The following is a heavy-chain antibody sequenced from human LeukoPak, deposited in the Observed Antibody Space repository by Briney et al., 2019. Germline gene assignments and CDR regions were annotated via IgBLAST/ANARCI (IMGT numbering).Heavy chain of an antibody. J-gene: IGHJ6*02. V-gene: IGHV1-69*13. CDR2: IIPIFGTA. CDR3: ARSSSTSIYYYAMDV. D-gene: IGHD2-2*01. CDR1: GGIFSTYP. Sequence: SVKVSCMASGGIFSTYPISWVRQAPGQGLEWMGGIIPIFGTANYAQTFQGRVTITADESTTTAHMELSSLRAEDTAVYYCARSSSTSIYYYAMDVWGQGATVTVSS.